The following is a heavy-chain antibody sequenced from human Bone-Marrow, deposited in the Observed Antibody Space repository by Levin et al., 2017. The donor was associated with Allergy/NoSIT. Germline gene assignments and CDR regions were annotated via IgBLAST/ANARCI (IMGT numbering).Heavy chain of an antibody. CDR3: ARVGDFYNTTSYYFGKSPFDY. Sequence: SETLSLTCSVSGYSISSGLYWGWLRQPPGKGLEWIANIYHGGNTYYNPSLRSRVTMAVDTSKNQFSLMLSSVTAADTAIYYCARVGDFYNTTSYYFGKSPFDYWGQGALVTVSS. D-gene: IGHD3-22*01. J-gene: IGHJ4*02. CDR1: GYSISSGLY. V-gene: IGHV4-38-2*02. CDR2: IYHGGNT.